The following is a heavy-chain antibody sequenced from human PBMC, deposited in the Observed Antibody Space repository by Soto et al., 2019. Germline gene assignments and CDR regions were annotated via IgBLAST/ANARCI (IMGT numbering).Heavy chain of an antibody. D-gene: IGHD6-19*01. Sequence: EVQLLESGGGLVQPGGSLRLSCAASGFTSSSYAMSWVRQAPGKGLEWVSAISGSGGSTYYADSVKGRFTISRDNSKNTLYLQMNSLRAEDTAVYYCAKDSVAGYSSGWSFDYWGQGTLVTVSS. V-gene: IGHV3-23*01. CDR2: ISGSGGST. CDR1: GFTSSSYA. J-gene: IGHJ4*02. CDR3: AKDSVAGYSSGWSFDY.